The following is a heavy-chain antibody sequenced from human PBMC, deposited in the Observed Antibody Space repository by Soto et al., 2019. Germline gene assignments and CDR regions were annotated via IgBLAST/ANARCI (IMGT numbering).Heavy chain of an antibody. V-gene: IGHV3-30*04. CDR3: ARDTHKGRYYGSGSYYTAAGDV. CDR2: ISHDGNNK. D-gene: IGHD3-10*01. J-gene: IGHJ6*02. Sequence: QVQLVESGGGVVQPGRSLRLSCAASGFTFSSYAMHWVRQAPGKGLERVAVISHDGNNKDYADSVKGRFTISRDNSENTLYLQLNSLRPDDMAVYYCARDTHKGRYYGSGSYYTAAGDVWGQGTTVTVSS. CDR1: GFTFSSYA.